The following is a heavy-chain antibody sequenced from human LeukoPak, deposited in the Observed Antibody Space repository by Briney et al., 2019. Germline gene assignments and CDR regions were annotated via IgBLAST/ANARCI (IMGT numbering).Heavy chain of an antibody. CDR1: GFTFSHYG. CDR2: ITADSSPM. D-gene: IGHD6-6*01. J-gene: IGHJ4*02. V-gene: IGHV3-48*01. CDR3: ARGRPVDY. Sequence: RPGGSLRLSCAASGFTFSHYGMNWLRQAPGKGLEWVSYITADSSPMFYADSVKGRFTISRDNAKNSVSLQMSSLRGEDTAVYYCARGRPVDYWGQGTLVTVSS.